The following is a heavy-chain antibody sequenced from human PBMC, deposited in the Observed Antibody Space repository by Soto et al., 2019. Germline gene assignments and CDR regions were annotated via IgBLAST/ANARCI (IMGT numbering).Heavy chain of an antibody. V-gene: IGHV3-53*02. CDR2: IYNGGGT. Sequence: EVQLVETGGGVIQPGGSLRLYCAASGFTVSGNYMSWVRQAPGKGLEWVSVIYNGGGTYYADSGKGRFTISRDNSKNTLYLQRNSLRAEDTAVYYCASTRGSSYDDWGQGTLVTVSS. J-gene: IGHJ4*02. D-gene: IGHD6-6*01. CDR1: GFTVSGNY. CDR3: ASTRGSSYDD.